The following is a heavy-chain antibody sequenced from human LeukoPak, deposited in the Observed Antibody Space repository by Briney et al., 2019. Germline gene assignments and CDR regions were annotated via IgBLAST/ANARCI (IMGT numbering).Heavy chain of an antibody. D-gene: IGHD6-13*01. V-gene: IGHV3-23*01. J-gene: IGHJ4*02. Sequence: GGSLRLSCTASGFTFRSFAMSWVRQAPGKGLERGSAISGSGGNTYYADSVKGRFTISRDNSKNTLYLQMDCLRAEDTAIYYCAKDLSNSWYYDYWGQGTLVTVSS. CDR3: AKDLSNSWYYDY. CDR1: GFTFRSFA. CDR2: ISGSGGNT.